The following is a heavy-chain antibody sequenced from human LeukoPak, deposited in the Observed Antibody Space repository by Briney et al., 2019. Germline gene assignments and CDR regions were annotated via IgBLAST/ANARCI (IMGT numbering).Heavy chain of an antibody. V-gene: IGHV4-59*01. D-gene: IGHD2-15*01. CDR2: IYYRGST. CDR3: ARSGCSGGSCYPDDY. Sequence: SETLSLTCTVSGRSISIYYWSWIRQPPGKGLEWIGYIYYRGSTNYNPSLKSRVTISVDTSKNQFSLKLSSVTAADTAVYYCARSGCSGGSCYPDDYWGQGTLVTVSS. CDR1: GRSISIYY. J-gene: IGHJ4*02.